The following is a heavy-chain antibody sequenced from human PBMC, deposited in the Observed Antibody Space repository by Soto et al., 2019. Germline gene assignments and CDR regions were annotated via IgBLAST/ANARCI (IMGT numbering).Heavy chain of an antibody. CDR1: GGSISSGGYY. CDR2: IYYSGST. D-gene: IGHD6-19*01. Sequence: QVQLQESGPGLVKPSQTLSLTCTVSGGSISSGGYYWSWIRQHPGKGLEWIGYIYYSGSTYYNPSLKSRVTISVVTSKNQFSLKLSSVTAADTAVYYCARAGGIAVAPLNNWFDPWGQGTLVTVSS. J-gene: IGHJ5*02. CDR3: ARAGGIAVAPLNNWFDP. V-gene: IGHV4-31*03.